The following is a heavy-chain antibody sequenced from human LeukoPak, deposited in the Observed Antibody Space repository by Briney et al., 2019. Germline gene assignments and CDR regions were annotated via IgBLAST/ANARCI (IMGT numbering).Heavy chain of an antibody. V-gene: IGHV3-9*01. CDR2: ISWNSGSI. Sequence: PGGSLRLSCAASGFTFDDYAMHWVRQAPGKGLEWVSGISWNSGSIGYADSVKGRFTISRDNAKSSLYLQMNSLRAEDTALYYCAKESAGPPIWGQGTMVTVSS. J-gene: IGHJ3*02. CDR1: GFTFDDYA. CDR3: AKESAGPPI.